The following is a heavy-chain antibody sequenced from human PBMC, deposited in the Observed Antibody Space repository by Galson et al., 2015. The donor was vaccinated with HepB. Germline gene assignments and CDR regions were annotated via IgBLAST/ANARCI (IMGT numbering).Heavy chain of an antibody. D-gene: IGHD3-3*01. Sequence: SLRLSCAASGFTFSAYDMYWVRQAPGKGLEWVSSITTSSSYIYYADSMRGRFTISRDNAKNSLFLQMDSLRAEDTAVYYCAKAGWSGAGCFLRYSSIDSWGQGTLVTVSS. V-gene: IGHV3-21*06. CDR1: GFTFSAYD. J-gene: IGHJ5*01. CDR3: AKAGWSGAGCFLRYSSIDS. CDR2: ITTSSSYI.